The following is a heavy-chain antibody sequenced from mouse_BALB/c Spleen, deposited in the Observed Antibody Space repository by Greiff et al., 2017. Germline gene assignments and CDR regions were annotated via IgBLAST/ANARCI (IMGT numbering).Heavy chain of an antibody. Sequence: VQLQQSGPGLVAPSQSLSITCTVSGFSLTSYGVHWVRQPPGKGLEWLGVIWAGGSTNYNSALMSRLSISKDNSKSQVFLKMNSLQTDDTAMYYCAREGSSGYDAMDYWGQGTSVTVSS. J-gene: IGHJ4*01. D-gene: IGHD3-1*01. CDR3: AREGSSGYDAMDY. CDR2: IWAGGST. V-gene: IGHV2-9*02. CDR1: GFSLTSYG.